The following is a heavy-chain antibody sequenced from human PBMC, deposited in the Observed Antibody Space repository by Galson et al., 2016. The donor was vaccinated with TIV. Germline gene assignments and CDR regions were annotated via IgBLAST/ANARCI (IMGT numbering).Heavy chain of an antibody. D-gene: IGHD2-2*03. CDR1: GYTFTHYF. CDR3: ARERGPGYCDSTSCYGYYGFDV. CDR2: INSYSGGT. Sequence: SVKVSCKASGYTFTHYFLHWVRQAPGQGLEWMGRINSYSGGTDYAPKFQGRVTMARDTSISTAYMDLSRLRSDDTVVYYCARERGPGYCDSTSCYGYYGFDVWSQGSTVTVSS. V-gene: IGHV1-2*05. J-gene: IGHJ6*02.